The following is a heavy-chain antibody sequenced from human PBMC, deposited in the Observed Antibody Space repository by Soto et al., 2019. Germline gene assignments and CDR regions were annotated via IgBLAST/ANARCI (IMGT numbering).Heavy chain of an antibody. V-gene: IGHV3-33*01. Sequence: QVQLVESGGGVVQPGRSLRLSCAASGFTFSSHGMHWVRQAPGKGLEWVAVIWYDGSNKYYADSVKGRFTISRDNSKNTLYLQMNSLRAEDTAVYYCARDLPTYGSGSYLLNWGQGTLVTVSS. D-gene: IGHD3-10*01. CDR3: ARDLPTYGSGSYLLN. CDR2: IWYDGSNK. CDR1: GFTFSSHG. J-gene: IGHJ4*02.